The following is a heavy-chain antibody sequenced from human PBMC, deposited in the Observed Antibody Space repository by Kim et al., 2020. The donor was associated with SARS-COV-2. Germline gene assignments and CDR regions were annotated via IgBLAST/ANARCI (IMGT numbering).Heavy chain of an antibody. V-gene: IGHV1-18*01. J-gene: IGHJ4*02. Sequence: ASVKVSCKASGYTFTSYGISWVRQAPGQGLEWMGWISAYNGNTNYAQKLQGRVTMTTDTSTSTAYMELRSLRSDDTAVYYCATVLVYGSGSSPSLDYWGQGTLVTVSS. CDR2: ISAYNGNT. CDR1: GYTFTSYG. D-gene: IGHD3-10*01. CDR3: ATVLVYGSGSSPSLDY.